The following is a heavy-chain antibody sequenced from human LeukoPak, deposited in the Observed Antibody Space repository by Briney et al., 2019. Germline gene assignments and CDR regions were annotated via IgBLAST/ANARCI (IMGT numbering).Heavy chain of an antibody. J-gene: IGHJ5*02. Sequence: SETLSLTCTASGGSISSGSYYWSWIRQPAGKGLEWIGRIYTSGSTNYNPSLKSRVTISVDTSKNQFSLKLSSVTAADTAVYYCARVVVVPAAPYWFDPWGQGTLVTVSS. D-gene: IGHD2-2*01. CDR3: ARVVVVPAAPYWFDP. V-gene: IGHV4-61*02. CDR2: IYTSGST. CDR1: GGSISSGSYY.